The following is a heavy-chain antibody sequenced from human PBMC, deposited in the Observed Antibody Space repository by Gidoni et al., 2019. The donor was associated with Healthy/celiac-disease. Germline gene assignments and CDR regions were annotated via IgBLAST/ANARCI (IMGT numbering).Heavy chain of an antibody. D-gene: IGHD2-15*01. CDR2: IFSNDEK. CDR1: GSSFSNARMG. J-gene: IGHJ4*02. Sequence: QVTLKESGPVVVKPTETLTLTCTVSGSSFSNARMGVSWIRQPPGKALEWLAHIFSNDEKSYSTSLKSRLTISKDTSESQVVLTMTNMDPVDTATYYCARKGSGYCSGGSCYYFDYWGQGTLVTVSS. V-gene: IGHV2-26*01. CDR3: ARKGSGYCSGGSCYYFDY.